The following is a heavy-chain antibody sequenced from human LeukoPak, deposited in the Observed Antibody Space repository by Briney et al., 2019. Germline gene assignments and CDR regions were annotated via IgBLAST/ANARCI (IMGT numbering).Heavy chain of an antibody. CDR3: ARHFAYSSSSYFDY. V-gene: IGHV4-59*08. D-gene: IGHD6-6*01. CDR2: VYYTGST. J-gene: IGHJ4*02. Sequence: PSETLSLTCIVSGGXVSNYYWSWIRQPPGKGLEWIVYVYYTGSTNYNPSLKSRVTMFEDKSKNQFSLRLYSVTVADTAVYYCARHFAYSSSSYFDYWGQGSLVTVSS. CDR1: GGXVSNYY.